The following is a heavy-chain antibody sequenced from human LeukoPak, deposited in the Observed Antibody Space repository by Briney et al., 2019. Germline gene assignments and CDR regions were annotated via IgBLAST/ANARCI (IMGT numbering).Heavy chain of an antibody. CDR1: GGSFSGYY. Sequence: SETLSLTCAVYGGSFSGYYWSWIRQPPGKGLEWIGEINHSGSTNYNPSLKSRVTISVDTSKNQFSLKLSSVTAADTAVYYCARRLIAAAGRGYFAYWAQGPLVTVPS. CDR3: ARRLIAAAGRGYFAY. J-gene: IGHJ4*02. V-gene: IGHV4-34*01. D-gene: IGHD6-13*01. CDR2: INHSGST.